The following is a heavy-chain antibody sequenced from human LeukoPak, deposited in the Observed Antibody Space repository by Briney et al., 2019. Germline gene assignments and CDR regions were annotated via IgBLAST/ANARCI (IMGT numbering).Heavy chain of an antibody. J-gene: IGHJ3*01. Sequence: KPSETLSLTCTVSGDSVSRDYWSWVRQPPGKGLEWIGWLYHSGATSYNPSLKSRLTMSVDTSKNQFSLHLNSVTAADTAVYYCARYGSSSNWKSFDFWGQGTMVTVSA. D-gene: IGHD6-13*01. V-gene: IGHV4-59*02. CDR1: GDSVSRDY. CDR2: LYHSGAT. CDR3: ARYGSSSNWKSFDF.